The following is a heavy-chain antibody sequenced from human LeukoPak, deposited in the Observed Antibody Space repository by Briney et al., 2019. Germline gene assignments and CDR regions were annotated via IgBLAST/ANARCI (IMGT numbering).Heavy chain of an antibody. CDR1: GFTFSNFG. V-gene: IGHV3-66*01. J-gene: IGHJ6*02. CDR2: IYSGGST. D-gene: IGHD6-13*01. Sequence: GGSLRLSCAASGFTFSNFGMHWVRQAPGKGLEWVSVIYSGGSTYYADSVKGRFTISRDNSKNTLYLQMNSLRAEDTAVYYCARSIAAAGTYYSYYYCYGMDVWGQGTTVTVSS. CDR3: ARSIAAAGTYYSYYYCYGMDV.